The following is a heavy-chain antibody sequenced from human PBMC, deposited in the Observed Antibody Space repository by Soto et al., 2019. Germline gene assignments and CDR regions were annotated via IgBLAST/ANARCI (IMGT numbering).Heavy chain of an antibody. D-gene: IGHD6-13*01. CDR1: GGSISSGDNN. CDR2: IYDSGST. J-gene: IGHJ6*02. V-gene: IGHV4-30-4*01. Sequence: QVQLQESGPGLVKPSQTLSLTCTVSGGSISSGDNNWSWIRQPPGKGLEWIGYIYDSGSTYYNPSLKSRVTISVDTSKNQFSLRLSSVTAADTAVYYCARDPEGIGGMDVWGQGSTVTVSS. CDR3: ARDPEGIGGMDV.